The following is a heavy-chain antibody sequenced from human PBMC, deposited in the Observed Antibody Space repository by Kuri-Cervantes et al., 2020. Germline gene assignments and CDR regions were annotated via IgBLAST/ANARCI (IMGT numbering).Heavy chain of an antibody. V-gene: IGHV4-4*07. CDR1: GGSLNSYY. Sequence: SETLSLTCIVSGGSLNSYYWSWIRQSAGGKLEWIGRVFITGSTNYNPSLQSRVTISVDKSRNQFSLSVTPVTAADTAVYFCARDGYGGFDKWGQGTLVTVSS. J-gene: IGHJ4*02. CDR2: VFITGST. D-gene: IGHD5-18*01. CDR3: ARDGYGGFDK.